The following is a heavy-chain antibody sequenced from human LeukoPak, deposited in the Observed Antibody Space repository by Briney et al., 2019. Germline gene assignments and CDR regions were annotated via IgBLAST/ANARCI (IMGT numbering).Heavy chain of an antibody. D-gene: IGHD6-19*01. CDR1: GGSFSGYY. J-gene: IGHJ4*02. Sequence: SETLSLTCAVYGGSFSGYYWSWIRQPPGKGLEWIGEINHSGSTNYNPSLKSRVTISVDTSKNQFSLKLSSVTAADTAVYYCARDLEGQWLAHFDYWGQGTLVTVSS. CDR2: INHSGST. V-gene: IGHV4-34*01. CDR3: ARDLEGQWLAHFDY.